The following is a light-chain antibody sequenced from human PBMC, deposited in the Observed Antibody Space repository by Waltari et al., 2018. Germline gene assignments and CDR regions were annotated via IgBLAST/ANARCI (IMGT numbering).Light chain of an antibody. CDR3: CSYAGRSTLV. CDR2: EVN. Sequence: QSALTQPASVSGSPGQSITISCSGTSSDVGASNLISWYQQHPGKVPTLMIYEVNKRPSGFSNRFSGSKSDNTASLTISGLQAEDEADYYCCSYAGRSTLVFGGGTKLTVL. J-gene: IGLJ3*02. CDR1: SSDVGASNL. V-gene: IGLV2-23*02.